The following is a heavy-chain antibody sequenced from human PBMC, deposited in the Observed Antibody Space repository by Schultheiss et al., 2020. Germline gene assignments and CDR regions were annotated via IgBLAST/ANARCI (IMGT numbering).Heavy chain of an antibody. J-gene: IGHJ6*02. Sequence: SETLSLTFTVSGGSISSGGYYWSWIRQHPGKGLEWIGYIYYSGSTYYNPSLKSRVTISVDTSKNQFSLKLSSVTAADTAVYYCARTITIFGVVYYGMDVWGQGTTVTVAS. V-gene: IGHV4-31*03. CDR3: ARTITIFGVVYYGMDV. D-gene: IGHD3-3*01. CDR2: IYYSGST. CDR1: GGSISSGGYY.